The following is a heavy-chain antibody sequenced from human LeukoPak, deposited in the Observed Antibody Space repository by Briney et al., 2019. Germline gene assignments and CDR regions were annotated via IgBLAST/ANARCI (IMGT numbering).Heavy chain of an antibody. D-gene: IGHD3-16*01. CDR1: GFTFSSYS. J-gene: IGHJ4*02. CDR2: ISSSSSYI. CDR3: ASRDYVWGSPDY. V-gene: IGHV3-21*01. Sequence: GGSLRLSCAASGFTFSSYSMNWVRQAPGKGLEWVSSISSSSSYIYYADSVKGRFTISRDNAKNSLYLQMNSLRAEDTAVYYCASRDYVWGSPDYWGQGTLVTVSS.